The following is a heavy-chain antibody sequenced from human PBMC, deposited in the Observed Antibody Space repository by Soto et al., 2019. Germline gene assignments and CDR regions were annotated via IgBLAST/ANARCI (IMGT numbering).Heavy chain of an antibody. Sequence: QVQLVQSGAEVKKPGSSVKVSCKASGGTFSSYTINWVRQAPGQGLEWMGRIIPILGIANYAQKFQGRVTITADKSTSTAYMELSSLRSEDTAVYYCSREATDYYYYYMDVWGKGTTVTVSS. CDR3: SREATDYYYYYMDV. CDR1: GGTFSSYT. D-gene: IGHD1-26*01. J-gene: IGHJ6*03. V-gene: IGHV1-69*08. CDR2: IIPILGIA.